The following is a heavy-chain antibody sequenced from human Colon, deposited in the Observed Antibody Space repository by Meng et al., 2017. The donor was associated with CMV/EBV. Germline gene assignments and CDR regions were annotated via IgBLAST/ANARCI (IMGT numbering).Heavy chain of an antibody. CDR2: ISDDGSNK. J-gene: IGHJ5*02. CDR1: GFTFSNYA. V-gene: IGHV3-30-3*01. D-gene: IGHD2-2*01. Sequence: LSLTCAASGFTFSNYAMHWVRQAPGKGLDWVAVISDDGSNKYYADSVKGRFTISRDNSKNTLYLQMNSLGAEDTALYYCVRCSSTSCYRGNWFDPWGQGTLVTVSS. CDR3: VRCSSTSCYRGNWFDP.